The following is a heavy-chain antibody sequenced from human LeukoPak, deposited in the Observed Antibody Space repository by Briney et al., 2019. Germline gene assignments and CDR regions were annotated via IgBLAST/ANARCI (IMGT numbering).Heavy chain of an antibody. V-gene: IGHV4-59*08. CDR1: GDSISNHY. D-gene: IGHD6-13*01. Sequence: SETLSLTCTVSGDSISNHYWNWIRQPPGKGLEWIGYVFSSGSTDYNPSLKSRVTISLDTSRNLFSLSLTSVTAADTAVYYCARHAYSSSWYLDYWGQGTLVTVSS. CDR3: ARHAYSSSWYLDY. CDR2: VFSSGST. J-gene: IGHJ4*02.